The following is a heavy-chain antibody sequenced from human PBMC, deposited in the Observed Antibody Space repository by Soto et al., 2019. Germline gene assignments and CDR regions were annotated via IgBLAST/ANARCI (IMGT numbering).Heavy chain of an antibody. V-gene: IGHV3-7*05. Sequence: PGGSLRLSCAASGFTFSNYWMTWVRQAPGRGLEWVANIQQDGSVKYYVDSVKGRFTISIDNAKNSLYLQMNSLRAEDTAVYYCAKDPINMITFGGVIVDYWGQGTLVTVSS. CDR1: GFTFSNYW. CDR2: IQQDGSVK. J-gene: IGHJ4*02. CDR3: AKDPINMITFGGVIVDY. D-gene: IGHD3-16*02.